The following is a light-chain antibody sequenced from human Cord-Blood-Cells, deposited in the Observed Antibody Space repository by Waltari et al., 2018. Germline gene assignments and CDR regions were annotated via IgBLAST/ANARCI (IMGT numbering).Light chain of an antibody. CDR3: SSYTSSSTVV. J-gene: IGLJ2*01. CDR2: AVS. V-gene: IGLV2-14*01. CDR1: SSDVGCYNY. Sequence: QSALTQPASVSGSPGQSITISCTGTSSDVGCYNYVSWYQQHPGKAPKLMIYAVSNRPSGVSNRFSGSKSGNTASLTISGLQAEDEADYYGSSYTSSSTVVFGGGTKLTVL.